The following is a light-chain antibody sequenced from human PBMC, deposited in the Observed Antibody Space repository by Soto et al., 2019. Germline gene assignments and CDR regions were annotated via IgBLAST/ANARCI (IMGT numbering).Light chain of an antibody. Sequence: IQMTQSPSSLSASVGDSVTVTCRASQSINIYLNWYQQKPGKAPTLLIYGASSLQSGVPSRFTGGGSRTDFTLTISSLQPEEFATYYCQQSYRSPYTFGQGTKLEIK. CDR1: QSINIY. CDR2: GAS. CDR3: QQSYRSPYT. J-gene: IGKJ2*01. V-gene: IGKV1-39*01.